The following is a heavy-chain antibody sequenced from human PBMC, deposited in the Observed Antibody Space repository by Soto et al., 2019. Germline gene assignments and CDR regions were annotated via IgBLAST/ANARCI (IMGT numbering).Heavy chain of an antibody. J-gene: IGHJ6*02. D-gene: IGHD5-18*01. CDR3: AKSPFVYSFGPPTNYYYYYGMDV. CDR1: GFTFSSYA. V-gene: IGHV3-23*01. CDR2: ISGSGGST. Sequence: GGSLRLSCAASGFTFSSYAMSWVRQAPGKGLEWVSAISGSGGSTYYADSVKGRFTISRDNSKNTLYLQMNSLRAEDTAVYYCAKSPFVYSFGPPTNYYYYYGMDVWGQGTTVTVSS.